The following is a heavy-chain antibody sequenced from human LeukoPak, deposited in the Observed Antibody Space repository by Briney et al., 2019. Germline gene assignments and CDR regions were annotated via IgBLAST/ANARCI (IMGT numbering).Heavy chain of an antibody. J-gene: IGHJ4*02. D-gene: IGHD1-26*01. Sequence: GGSLRLSCAASGFTFSNYAMSWARQAPGKGLEWVSGISGSGGSTHYADSVKGRFTLSRDNSKNTLYLQMDSLRVEDTAVYYCAKVGNNGYFDFWGQGTLVTVSS. CDR1: GFTFSNYA. CDR2: ISGSGGST. V-gene: IGHV3-23*01. CDR3: AKVGNNGYFDF.